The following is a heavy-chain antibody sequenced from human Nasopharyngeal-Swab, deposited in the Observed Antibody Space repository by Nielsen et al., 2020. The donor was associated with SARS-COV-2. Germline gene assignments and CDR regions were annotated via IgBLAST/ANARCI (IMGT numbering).Heavy chain of an antibody. D-gene: IGHD4/OR15-4a*01. J-gene: IGHJ6*02. Sequence: ASVKVSCKASGYTFTSYSMHWVRQAPGQGLEWMGIINPSGGSTSYAQKFQGRVTMTRDTSTSTVYMELSSLRSEETAVYYRARDISKTMVEAYYYYGMDVWGQGTTVTVSS. CDR3: ARDISKTMVEAYYYYGMDV. V-gene: IGHV1-46*01. CDR1: GYTFTSYS. CDR2: INPSGGST.